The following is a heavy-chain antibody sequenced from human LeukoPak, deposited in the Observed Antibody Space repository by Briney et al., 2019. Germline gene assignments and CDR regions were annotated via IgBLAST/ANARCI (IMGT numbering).Heavy chain of an antibody. Sequence: GESPKISCKGSGYTFTSYWIGWVRQMPGKGLEWMGIIYPGDSDTRYSPSFQGQVTISADKSISTAYLQWSSLKAADTAMYYCARQDGRALYYFDYWGQGALVTVSS. V-gene: IGHV5-51*01. CDR1: GYTFTSYW. CDR3: ARQDGRALYYFDY. J-gene: IGHJ4*02. D-gene: IGHD5-24*01. CDR2: IYPGDSDT.